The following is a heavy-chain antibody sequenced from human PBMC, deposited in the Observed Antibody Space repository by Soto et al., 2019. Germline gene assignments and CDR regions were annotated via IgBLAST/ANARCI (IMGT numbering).Heavy chain of an antibody. CDR3: ARDPVIAAAGMDFDY. J-gene: IGHJ4*02. CDR2: NSAYNGNT. Sequence: GASVKVSCQGSGNIFTYVYLHWVRQAPGQGLEWMGWNSAYNGNTNYAQKLQGRVAMTTDTSTSTAYMELRSVRSDDTAVYYCARDPVIAAAGMDFDYWGQGTLVTVSS. V-gene: IGHV1-18*04. CDR1: GNIFTYVY. D-gene: IGHD6-13*01.